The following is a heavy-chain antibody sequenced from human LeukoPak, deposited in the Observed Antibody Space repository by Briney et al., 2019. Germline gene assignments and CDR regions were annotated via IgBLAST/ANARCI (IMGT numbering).Heavy chain of an antibody. V-gene: IGHV4-4*07. Sequence: SETLSLTCTVSGGSISVHYWSWIRQPAGKGLEWIGRIYTSGSINYNPSLKSRVAISVDTSKNQFSLRLRSVTAADTAVYFCARVDVAGYFDHWGQGTPVTVSS. D-gene: IGHD6-19*01. CDR3: ARVDVAGYFDH. CDR1: GGSISVHY. CDR2: IYTSGSI. J-gene: IGHJ4*02.